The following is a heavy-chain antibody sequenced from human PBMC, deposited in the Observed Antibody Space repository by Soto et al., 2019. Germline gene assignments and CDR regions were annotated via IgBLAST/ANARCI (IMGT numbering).Heavy chain of an antibody. J-gene: IGHJ4*02. Sequence: EVQLLESGGGLEQPGGSLRLSCAASGFIFNNYAMGWVRQAPGRGLEWVSTITGSGYGTDYADSVKGRFTISRDNYKNTLFLQMNRLRAEDTPLYYCAQAISRERQIDYWGQGTLVTVSS. CDR3: AQAISRERQIDY. V-gene: IGHV3-23*01. CDR2: ITGSGYGT. D-gene: IGHD1-26*01. CDR1: GFIFNNYA.